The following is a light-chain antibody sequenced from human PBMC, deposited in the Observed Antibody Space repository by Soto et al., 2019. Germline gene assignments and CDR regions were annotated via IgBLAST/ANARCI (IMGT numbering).Light chain of an antibody. J-gene: IGLJ1*01. CDR2: EVT. CDR1: SSDVGGYNY. Sequence: HSVLTQPPSASGSPGQSVTISCTGTSSDVGGYNYVSWYQRHPGKAPKLMIFEVTKRPSGVPDRFSGSKSGNTASLTVSGLQAEDESDYYCSSYAGSNNYVFGAGTKVTVL. CDR3: SSYAGSNNYV. V-gene: IGLV2-8*01.